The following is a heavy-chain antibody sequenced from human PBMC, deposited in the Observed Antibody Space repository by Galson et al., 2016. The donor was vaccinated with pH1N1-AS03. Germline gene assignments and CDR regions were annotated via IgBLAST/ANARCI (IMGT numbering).Heavy chain of an antibody. J-gene: IGHJ5*02. CDR2: IYDSGNT. Sequence: GSISSGNYFWNWIRQHPGKGLEWIGLIYDSGNTFYNPSLKSRVSISVDTSKNQFSLKLNSVTAADTAVYYCASVSLAYCSSTSCFRFDPWGQGTLVTVSS. D-gene: IGHD2-2*01. CDR1: GSISSGNYF. V-gene: IGHV4-31*02. CDR3: ASVSLAYCSSTSCFRFDP.